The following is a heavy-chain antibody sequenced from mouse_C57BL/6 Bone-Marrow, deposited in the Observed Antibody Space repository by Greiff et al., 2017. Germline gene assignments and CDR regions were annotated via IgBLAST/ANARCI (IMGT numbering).Heavy chain of an antibody. CDR1: GFSLTSYG. D-gene: IGHD2-4*01. J-gene: IGHJ3*01. CDR2: IWSGGST. V-gene: IGHV2-4*01. Sequence: QVQLKESGPGLVQPSQSLSITCTVSGFSLTSYGVHWVRQPPGKGLEWLGVIWSGGSTDYNAAFISRLSISKDNAKRQVFFKMNTLQADDTAIYYCAKEYYDYDSWFAYWGQGTLVTVSA. CDR3: AKEYYDYDSWFAY.